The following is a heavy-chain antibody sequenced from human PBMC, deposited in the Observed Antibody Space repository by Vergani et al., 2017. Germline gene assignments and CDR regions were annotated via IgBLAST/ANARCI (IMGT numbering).Heavy chain of an antibody. Sequence: EVQLLESGGGLVKPGGSLRLSCAASGFTFSSYAMSWVRQAQGKGLEGVSAISGSGGSTDYADSVKGRLTSSRDNSKNTLYRQMNILRAEDTAVYYCAKEWARKRPDYGDYWYFDLWGRGTLVTVSS. J-gene: IGHJ2*01. CDR1: GFTFSSYA. V-gene: IGHV3-23*01. CDR2: ISGSGGST. CDR3: AKEWARKRPDYGDYWYFDL. D-gene: IGHD4-17*01.